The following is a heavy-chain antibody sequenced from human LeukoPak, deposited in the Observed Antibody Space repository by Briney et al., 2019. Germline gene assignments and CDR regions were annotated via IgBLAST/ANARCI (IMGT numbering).Heavy chain of an antibody. CDR2: INWNSGNT. CDR3: ATGEPMIAAPFDI. D-gene: IGHD6-6*01. V-gene: IGHV3-20*04. Sequence: GGSLRLSCAASGFTFDDYGMSWVRQAPGKGLEWVSGINWNSGNTGYADSVKGRFTISRDNAKNSLFLQMNSLRAEDTALYYCATGEPMIAAPFDIWGQGTMVTVSS. J-gene: IGHJ3*02. CDR1: GFTFDDYG.